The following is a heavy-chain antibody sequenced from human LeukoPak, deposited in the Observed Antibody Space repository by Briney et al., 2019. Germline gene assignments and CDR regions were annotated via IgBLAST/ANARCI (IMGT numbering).Heavy chain of an antibody. Sequence: SETLSLTCAVYGGSFSGYYWSWIRQPPGEGLEWIGEINHSGSTNYNPSLKSRVTISVDTSKNQFSLKLSSVTAADTAVYYCARGDFTFDIWGQGTMVTVSS. J-gene: IGHJ3*02. V-gene: IGHV4-34*01. CDR3: ARGDFTFDI. CDR2: INHSGST. D-gene: IGHD3-3*01. CDR1: GGSFSGYY.